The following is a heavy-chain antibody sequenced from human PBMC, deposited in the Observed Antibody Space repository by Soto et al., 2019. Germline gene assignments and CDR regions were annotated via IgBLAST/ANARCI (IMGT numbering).Heavy chain of an antibody. J-gene: IGHJ6*02. CDR2: INSDGSST. Sequence: PGGSLRLSCAASGFTFSSYWMHWVRQAPGKGLVWVSRINSDGSSTSYADSVKGRFTISRDNAKNTLYLQMNSLRAEDTAVYYCAREGRTIFGVVIIDYYYYGMDVWGQGTTVTVSS. D-gene: IGHD3-3*01. CDR3: AREGRTIFGVVIIDYYYYGMDV. CDR1: GFTFSSYW. V-gene: IGHV3-74*01.